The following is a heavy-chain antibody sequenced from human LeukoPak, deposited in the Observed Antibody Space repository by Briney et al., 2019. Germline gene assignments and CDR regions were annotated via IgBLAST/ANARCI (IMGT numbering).Heavy chain of an antibody. J-gene: IGHJ1*01. CDR3: ARVSAAAGLRQTVDFQH. D-gene: IGHD6-13*01. CDR1: GYTFTGYY. V-gene: IGHV1-2*06. Sequence: ASVKVSCKASGYTFTGYYMHWVRQAPGQGLEWMGRINPNSGGTNYAQKFQGRVTMTRDTSISTAYMELSRLRSDDTAVYYCARVSAAAGLRQTVDFQHWGQGTLVTVSS. CDR2: INPNSGGT.